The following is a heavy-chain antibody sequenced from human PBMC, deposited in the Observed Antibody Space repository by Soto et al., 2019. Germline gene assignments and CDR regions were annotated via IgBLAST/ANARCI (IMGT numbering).Heavy chain of an antibody. CDR1: GFTFSNYA. V-gene: IGHV3-23*01. CDR3: AKDPLWYDSDWYPPPGFDP. CDR2: ITAYGDST. Sequence: EVQLLESGGGFVQPGGSLRLSRAASGFTFSNYAMSWVRQAPGKGLEWVSAITAYGDSTHYADSVKGRFTISRDSPKNTLDLQMDSLRAEDTAVYYCAKDPLWYDSDWYPPPGFDPWGQGTLVTVSS. D-gene: IGHD6-19*01. J-gene: IGHJ5*02.